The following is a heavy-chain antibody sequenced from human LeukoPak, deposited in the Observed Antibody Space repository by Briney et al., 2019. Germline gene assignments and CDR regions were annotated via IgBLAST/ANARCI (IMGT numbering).Heavy chain of an antibody. CDR1: GGSISSYY. CDR3: ARHFPAIGAPGAFDI. J-gene: IGHJ3*02. CDR2: IYYSGST. D-gene: IGHD4/OR15-4a*01. V-gene: IGHV4-59*08. Sequence: PSETLSLTCTVSGGSISSYYWSWIRQPPGKGLEWIGYIYYSGSTNYNPSLKSRVTISVDTSKNQFSLKLSSVTAADTAVYYCARHFPAIGAPGAFDIWGQGTMVTVSS.